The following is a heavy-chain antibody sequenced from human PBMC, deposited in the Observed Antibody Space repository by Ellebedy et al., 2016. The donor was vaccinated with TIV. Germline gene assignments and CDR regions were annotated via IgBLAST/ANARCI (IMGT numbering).Heavy chain of an antibody. D-gene: IGHD6-13*01. Sequence: SETLSLXCAVSGGSFSGYYWSWIRQRPGKGLEWIGEINHSGTTNYNPSLKSRVTISVDTSKNQFSLKLSSVTAADTAVYYCAREGQQLVRIGLLGDAFDIWGQGTMVTVSS. J-gene: IGHJ3*02. CDR1: GGSFSGYY. CDR3: AREGQQLVRIGLLGDAFDI. CDR2: INHSGTT. V-gene: IGHV4-34*01.